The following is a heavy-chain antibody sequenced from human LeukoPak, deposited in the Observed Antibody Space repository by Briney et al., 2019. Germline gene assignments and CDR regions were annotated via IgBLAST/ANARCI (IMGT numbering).Heavy chain of an antibody. CDR3: ARDVSTMVRGVIIPWFDP. CDR2: IIPIFGTA. J-gene: IGHJ5*02. CDR1: GGTFSSYA. Sequence: RGASVKVSCKASGGTFSSYAISWVRQAPGQGLEWMGGIIPIFGTANYAQKFQGRVTITADESTSTAYMALSSLRSEDTAVYYCARDVSTMVRGVIIPWFDPWGQGTLVTVSS. D-gene: IGHD3-10*01. V-gene: IGHV1-69*01.